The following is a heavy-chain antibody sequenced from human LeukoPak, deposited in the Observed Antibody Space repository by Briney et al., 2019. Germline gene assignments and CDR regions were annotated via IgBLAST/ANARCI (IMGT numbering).Heavy chain of an antibody. CDR1: GGPISSGSYY. Sequence: SETLSLTCTVSGGPISSGSYYWSWIRQPAGKGLEWIGRIYTSGSTNYNPSLKSRVTISVDTSKNQFSLKLSSVTAADTAVYYCARVTGGDSNWFDPWGQGTLVTVSS. V-gene: IGHV4-61*02. CDR3: ARVTGGDSNWFDP. J-gene: IGHJ5*02. D-gene: IGHD2-21*02. CDR2: IYTSGST.